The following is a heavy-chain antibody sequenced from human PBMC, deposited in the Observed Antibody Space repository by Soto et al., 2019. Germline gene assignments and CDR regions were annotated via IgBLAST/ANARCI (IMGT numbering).Heavy chain of an antibody. D-gene: IGHD3-10*01. J-gene: IGHJ6*03. CDR3: AREAASDPSFYYHYMDV. CDR1: GYTFSNYN. Sequence: QEPLVQSGAEVKKPGAPVKVSCKASGYTFSNYNINWVRQASGQGLEWMGWMNPDSGNTGYAEKFQGRVTMTRNSSISTAYMELSGLRSEDTAVYYCAREAASDPSFYYHYMDVWGKGTTVTVSS. V-gene: IGHV1-8*01. CDR2: MNPDSGNT.